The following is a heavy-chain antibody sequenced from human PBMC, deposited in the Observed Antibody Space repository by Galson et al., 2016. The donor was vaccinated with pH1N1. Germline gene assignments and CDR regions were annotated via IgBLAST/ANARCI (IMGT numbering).Heavy chain of an antibody. CDR2: INPKNGDT. J-gene: IGHJ4*02. Sequence: SVKVSCKASGVTFNIYAVNWVRQAPGQGPEWMGGINPKNGDTKYSQRFQGRVTFTRDTSATTAYMEMSSLRSEDTAVYYCARDDYGRYFDYWGQGTLVTVSS. CDR3: ARDDYGRYFDY. D-gene: IGHD3-16*01. V-gene: IGHV1-3*01. CDR1: GVTFNIYA.